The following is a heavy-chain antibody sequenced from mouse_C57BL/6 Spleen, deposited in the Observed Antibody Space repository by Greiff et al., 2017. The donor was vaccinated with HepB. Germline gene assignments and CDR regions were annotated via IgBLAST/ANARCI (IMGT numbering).Heavy chain of an antibody. CDR2: IYPGDGDT. J-gene: IGHJ2*01. D-gene: IGHD4-1*02. V-gene: IGHV1-82*01. CDR1: GYAFSSSW. Sequence: VQRVESGPELVKPGASVKISCKASGYAFSSSWMNWVKQRPGKGLEWIGRIYPGDGDTNYNGKFKGKATLTADKSSSTAYMQLSSLTSEDSAVYFCARPQLGYFDYWGQGTTLTVSS. CDR3: ARPQLGYFDY.